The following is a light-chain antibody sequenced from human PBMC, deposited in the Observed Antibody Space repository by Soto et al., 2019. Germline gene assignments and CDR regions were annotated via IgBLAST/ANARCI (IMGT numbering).Light chain of an antibody. CDR1: QSISSN. V-gene: IGKV3-11*01. CDR2: DAS. J-gene: IGKJ5*01. Sequence: EIVLTRSPVTLSLSPGERATLSCRASQSISSNLAWYQQKPGQAPRLLIYDASNRATGIPARFSGSGSGTDFTLTISSLEPEDFAVYYCQQRSNWLITFGQGTRLEI. CDR3: QQRSNWLIT.